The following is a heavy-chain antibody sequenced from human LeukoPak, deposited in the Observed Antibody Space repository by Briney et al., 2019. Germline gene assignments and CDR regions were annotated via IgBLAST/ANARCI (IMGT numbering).Heavy chain of an antibody. CDR1: GFTFSSYA. CDR3: ARGSGYYYGMDV. V-gene: IGHV3-23*01. Sequence: GGSLRLYCAASGFTFSSYAMSWVRQAPGKGLEWVSAISGSGGSTYYADSVKGRFTISRDNSKNTLYLQMNSLRAEDTAVYYCARGSGYYYGMDVWGQGTTVTVSS. J-gene: IGHJ6*02. CDR2: ISGSGGST.